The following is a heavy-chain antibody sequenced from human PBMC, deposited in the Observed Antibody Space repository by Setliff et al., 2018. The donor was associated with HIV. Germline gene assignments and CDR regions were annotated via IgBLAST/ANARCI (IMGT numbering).Heavy chain of an antibody. Sequence: ASVKVSCKASGYTFSDYYMHWVRQAPGQGLEWVGWINPNSGGTKSAQKFQGRVTMTWDTSISTYYMEVTRLKSDDTAVYYCARVRGHCTGGGCYSDYYGMDVWGQGTTVTVSS. CDR1: GYTFSDYY. D-gene: IGHD2-8*02. V-gene: IGHV1-2*02. J-gene: IGHJ6*02. CDR3: ARVRGHCTGGGCYSDYYGMDV. CDR2: INPNSGGT.